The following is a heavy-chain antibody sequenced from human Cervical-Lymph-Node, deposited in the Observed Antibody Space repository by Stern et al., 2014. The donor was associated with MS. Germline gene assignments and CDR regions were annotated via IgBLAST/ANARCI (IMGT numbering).Heavy chain of an antibody. J-gene: IGHJ4*02. Sequence: QLVQSGAEVKKPGASVKVSCKTSGYTLTDHYMHWLRQAPGQGLEWMGRINPDSGGSNFAQTFQGRVTMTRDSSISTLYMELNRLTSDDTAVYYCARDRDPSSTGDFDYWGQGTAVTVSS. D-gene: IGHD6-6*01. CDR1: GYTLTDHY. CDR3: ARDRDPSSTGDFDY. CDR2: INPDSGGS. V-gene: IGHV1-2*06.